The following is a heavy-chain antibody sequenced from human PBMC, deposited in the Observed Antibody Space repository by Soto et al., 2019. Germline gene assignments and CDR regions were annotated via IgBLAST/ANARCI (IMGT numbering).Heavy chain of an antibody. CDR2: IYAGDSDT. V-gene: IGHV5-51*01. CDR3: ATHRYSGSPSLDY. D-gene: IGHD1-26*01. J-gene: IGHJ4*02. Sequence: GESLKISCQGSGYSFTSYWIAWVRQMPGKGLEWMGIIYAGDSDTRYSPSFQGQVTISADKSISTAYLQWRSLKASDTAMYYCATHRYSGSPSLDYWGQGTLVTV. CDR1: GYSFTSYW.